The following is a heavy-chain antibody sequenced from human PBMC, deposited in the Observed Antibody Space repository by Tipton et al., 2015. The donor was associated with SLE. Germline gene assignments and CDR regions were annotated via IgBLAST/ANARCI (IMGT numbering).Heavy chain of an antibody. Sequence: SLRLSCAASGFTFSSYGMHWVRQAPGKGLEWVSSFSGSGGSIYYADSVKGRFTISRDNSKKTLFLQMNSLRAEDTAVYYCAKDKGVTALDFWGQGTLVTVSS. V-gene: IGHV3-NL1*01. D-gene: IGHD2-21*02. CDR3: AKDKGVTALDF. CDR1: GFTFSSYG. J-gene: IGHJ4*02. CDR2: FSGSGGSI.